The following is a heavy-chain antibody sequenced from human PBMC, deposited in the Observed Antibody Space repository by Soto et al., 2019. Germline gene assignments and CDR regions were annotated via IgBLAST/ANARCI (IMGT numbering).Heavy chain of an antibody. V-gene: IGHV1-46*01. CDR1: GYTFTSYY. Sequence: GASVKVSCKASGYTFTSYYMHWVRQAPGQGLEWMGIINPSGGSTSYAQKFQGRVTMTRDTSTSTVYMELSSLRSEDTAVYYCAAYLESYYGMDVWGQGTTVTVSS. D-gene: IGHD3-3*01. CDR2: INPSGGST. CDR3: AAYLESYYGMDV. J-gene: IGHJ6*02.